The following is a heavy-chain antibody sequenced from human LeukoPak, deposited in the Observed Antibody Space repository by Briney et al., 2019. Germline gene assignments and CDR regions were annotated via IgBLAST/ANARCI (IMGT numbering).Heavy chain of an antibody. V-gene: IGHV4-59*01. J-gene: IGHJ3*02. Sequence: SETLSLTCTVSGGSISSYYWSWIRQPPGKGLEWIGYIYYSGSTNYNPSLKRRVTISVDTSRNQFSLKLSSVTAADTAVYYCARDNKGQREAFDIWGQGTMVTVSS. D-gene: IGHD2/OR15-2a*01. CDR2: IYYSGST. CDR3: ARDNKGQREAFDI. CDR1: GGSISSYY.